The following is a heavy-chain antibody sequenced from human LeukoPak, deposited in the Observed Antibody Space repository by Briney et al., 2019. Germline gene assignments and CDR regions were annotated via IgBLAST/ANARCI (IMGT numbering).Heavy chain of an antibody. CDR3: ARPRIEGATHWLDP. D-gene: IGHD1-26*01. J-gene: IGHJ5*02. Sequence: GGSLRLSCAASGFTLSRYWMHWVRQAPGKGLVWVSRINSDGSSTSYADSVKGRFTISRDNARNTLYLQMNSLRTEDTAVYYCARPRIEGATHWLDPWGQGTLVTVSS. CDR1: GFTLSRYW. CDR2: INSDGSST. V-gene: IGHV3-74*01.